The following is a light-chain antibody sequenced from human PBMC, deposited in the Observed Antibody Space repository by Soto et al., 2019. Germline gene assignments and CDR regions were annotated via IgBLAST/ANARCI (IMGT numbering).Light chain of an antibody. J-gene: IGKJ1*01. CDR3: QHYNSYSEA. CDR2: KAS. V-gene: IGKV1-5*03. Sequence: DIQMTQSPSTLSGSVGDRVTTTCRASQTISSWLAWYQQKPGKAPKLMIYKASTLKSGFPSRFSGSGSGTEFTLTISSLQPDDFATYYCQHYNSYSEAFGQGTKVELK. CDR1: QTISSW.